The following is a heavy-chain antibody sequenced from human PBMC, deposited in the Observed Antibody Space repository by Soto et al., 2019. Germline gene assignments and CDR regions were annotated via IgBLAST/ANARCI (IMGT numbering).Heavy chain of an antibody. D-gene: IGHD4-17*01. CDR2: IYPGDSNT. Sequence: PGESLKISCKCSGYNFNIYWIGWVRQMPGKGLEWMGIIYPGDSNTRYSPSFQGQVTISADKSISTVYLQWSSLKASDTAIYYCARTSTNWFDPWGQGTLVTSPQ. CDR3: ARTSTNWFDP. CDR1: GYNFNIYW. J-gene: IGHJ5*02. V-gene: IGHV5-51*01.